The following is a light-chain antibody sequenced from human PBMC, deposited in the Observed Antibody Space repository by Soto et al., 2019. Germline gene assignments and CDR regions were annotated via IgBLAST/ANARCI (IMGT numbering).Light chain of an antibody. Sequence: DIQMTQSPSTLSASVGHRVTITCRASQSGSSWLAWYQQRPGKAPKLLIYDASSLESGVPSRFSGSGAGTEFTLTISSLQPDDFATYCCHQYKSYSPTFGQWTKLEIK. J-gene: IGKJ2*01. CDR1: QSGSSW. V-gene: IGKV1-5*01. CDR2: DAS. CDR3: HQYKSYSPT.